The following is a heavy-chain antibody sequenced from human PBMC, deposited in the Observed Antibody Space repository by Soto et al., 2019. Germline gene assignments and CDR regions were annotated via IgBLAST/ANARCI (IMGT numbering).Heavy chain of an antibody. CDR3: ARVERGTATTVIDAFDI. CDR1: GGSVSSGSYY. Sequence: QVQLQQWCAGLLKPSETLSLTCAVYGGSVSSGSYYWSWIRQPPGKGLEWIGEMSHSGGSHFNPSLKSRVTVSVDTSKNQFSLKMSSVTAADTALYYCARVERGTATTVIDAFDIWVPGTMVTVSS. CDR2: MSHSGGS. J-gene: IGHJ3*02. V-gene: IGHV4-34*01. D-gene: IGHD1-1*01.